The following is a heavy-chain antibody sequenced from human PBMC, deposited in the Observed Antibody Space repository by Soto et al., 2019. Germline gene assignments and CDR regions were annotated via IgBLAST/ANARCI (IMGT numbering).Heavy chain of an antibody. Sequence: GGSLRLSCVASGFSFSAYGMHWVRQAPGKGLDWVAVICYDGSNTYYADSVKGRFTISRDNSKNTLYLQMSSLRAEDTAVYFCARATYYAEGYGLDVWGQGTTVTVSS. CDR2: ICYDGSNT. CDR3: ARATYYAEGYGLDV. J-gene: IGHJ6*02. V-gene: IGHV3-33*01. D-gene: IGHD3-3*01. CDR1: GFSFSAYG.